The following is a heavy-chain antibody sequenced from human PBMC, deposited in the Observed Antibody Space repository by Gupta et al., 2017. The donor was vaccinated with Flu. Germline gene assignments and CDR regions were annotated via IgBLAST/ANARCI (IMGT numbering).Heavy chain of an antibody. CDR3: AKNRPTGTTGVSEYDY. D-gene: IGHD4-17*01. J-gene: IGHJ4*02. CDR2: ISVSGGST. V-gene: IGHV3-23*01. Sequence: EVQLSESGGGLVQPGGSLRHSCSDSALSISSYDMSWVRQAPGKGLGWVSAISVSGGSTYYADSVKGRFTISRDNSKNTLYLQMNSLRAEDTAVYYCAKNRPTGTTGVSEYDYWGQGTLVTVSS. CDR1: ALSISSYD.